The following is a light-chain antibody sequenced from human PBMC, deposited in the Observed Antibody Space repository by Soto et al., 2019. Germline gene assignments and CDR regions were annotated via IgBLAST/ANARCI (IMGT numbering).Light chain of an antibody. CDR1: QSISSW. CDR2: EAS. J-gene: IGKJ1*01. Sequence: DIQMTQSPSTLSASVGDRVTITCRASQSISSWLAWYQQKPGKAPKLLIYEASSLESGVPSRFSGSRSGTEFTLTISSLQPDDFAPYYCQQYNSYSPRTFGQWTKVEIK. V-gene: IGKV1-5*03. CDR3: QQYNSYSPRT.